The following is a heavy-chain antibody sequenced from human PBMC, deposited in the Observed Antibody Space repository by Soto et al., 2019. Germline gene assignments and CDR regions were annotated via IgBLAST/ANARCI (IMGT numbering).Heavy chain of an antibody. CDR3: ARTNYDFWSGYPGGFDY. J-gene: IGHJ4*02. D-gene: IGHD3-3*01. Sequence: GASVKVSCKASGYTFTSYGISWVRQAPGQGLEWMGWISAYNGNTNYAQKLQGRVTMTTDTSTSTAYMELRSLRSDDTAVYYCARTNYDFWSGYPGGFDYWGRGTLVTVSS. CDR2: ISAYNGNT. V-gene: IGHV1-18*01. CDR1: GYTFTSYG.